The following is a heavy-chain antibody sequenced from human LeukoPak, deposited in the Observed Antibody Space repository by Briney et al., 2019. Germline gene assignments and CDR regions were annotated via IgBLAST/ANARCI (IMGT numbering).Heavy chain of an antibody. CDR1: GGSISSYY. V-gene: IGHV4-59*01. CDR2: IYYSGST. J-gene: IGHJ5*02. D-gene: IGHD3-22*01. Sequence: SETLSLTCTVSGGSISSYYRSWIRQPPGKGLEWIGYIYYSGSTKYNPSIKSRVTISVDTSKYQFSLKLSSVTAADTAVYYCARDGDYYDSSGYYYPNWFDHWGQGTLVTVSS. CDR3: ARDGDYYDSSGYYYPNWFDH.